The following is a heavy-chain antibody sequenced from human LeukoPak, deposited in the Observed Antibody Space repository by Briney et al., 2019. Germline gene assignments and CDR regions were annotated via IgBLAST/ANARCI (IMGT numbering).Heavy chain of an antibody. D-gene: IGHD4-23*01. CDR1: GFTFSSYA. CDR2: ISYDGSNK. J-gene: IGHJ4*02. V-gene: IGHV3-30*04. Sequence: GGSLRLSCAASGFTFSSYAMHWVRQAPGKGLEWVAVISYDGSNKYYADSVKGRFTISRDNSKNTLYLQMNSLRAEDTAVYYCTRHEGDGGNSFDHWGQGTLVTVSS. CDR3: TRHEGDGGNSFDH.